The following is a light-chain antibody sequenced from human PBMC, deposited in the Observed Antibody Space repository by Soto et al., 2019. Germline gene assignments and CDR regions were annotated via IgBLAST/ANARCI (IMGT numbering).Light chain of an antibody. CDR3: GTWDNTLRGGV. CDR2: ENN. CDR1: SSNIGNNY. V-gene: IGLV1-51*02. J-gene: IGLJ3*02. Sequence: QSVLTQPPSVSAAPGQKVTISCSGSSSNIGNNYVSWYQQFPGTAPKLLIHENNKRPSRIPDRFSGSKSGTSATLDITGLQTRDEADYYCGTWDNTLRGGVFGGGTKLTVL.